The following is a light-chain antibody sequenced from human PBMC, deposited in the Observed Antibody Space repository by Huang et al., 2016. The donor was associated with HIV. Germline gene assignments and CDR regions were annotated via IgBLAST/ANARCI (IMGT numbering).Light chain of an antibody. J-gene: IGKJ2*01. CDR3: QQYNRYSYT. V-gene: IGKV1-5*03. Sequence: DIQMTQSPSTLSASVVDRVTITCRASQSISSWLAWYQQKPGKDPKVLIYKASSLESGVPSRFSGSGSGTEVTLTISSLQPDDFATYYCQQYNRYSYTFGQGTNLEIK. CDR1: QSISSW. CDR2: KAS.